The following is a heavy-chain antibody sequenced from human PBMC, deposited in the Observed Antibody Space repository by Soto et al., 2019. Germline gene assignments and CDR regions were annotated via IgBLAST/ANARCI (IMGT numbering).Heavy chain of an antibody. Sequence: GSLRLSCAASGFTFSSYGMHWVRQAPGKGLEWVAVISYDGSNKYYADSVKGRFTISRDNSKNTLYLQMNSLRAEDTAVYYCAKDPMAIDSSSYYFDYWGQGTLVTV. J-gene: IGHJ4*02. CDR1: GFTFSSYG. D-gene: IGHD3-22*01. CDR2: ISYDGSNK. V-gene: IGHV3-30*18. CDR3: AKDPMAIDSSSYYFDY.